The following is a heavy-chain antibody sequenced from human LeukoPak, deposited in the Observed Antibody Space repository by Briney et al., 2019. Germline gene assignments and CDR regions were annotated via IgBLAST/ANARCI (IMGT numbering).Heavy chain of an antibody. V-gene: IGHV7-4-1*02. Sequence: GASVKVSGMPSGYTSNKYAINWVRQAPGQGLEWMGWINTNTGNPSYARDFTGRFVFSLDTSVNSAFLQINNLKAEDTAFYYCTLGSYWGQGTLVTVSS. J-gene: IGHJ4*02. CDR3: TLGSY. D-gene: IGHD3-10*01. CDR1: GYTSNKYA. CDR2: INTNTGNP.